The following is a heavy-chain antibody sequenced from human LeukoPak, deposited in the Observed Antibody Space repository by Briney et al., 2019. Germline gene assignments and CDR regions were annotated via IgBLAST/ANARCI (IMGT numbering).Heavy chain of an antibody. CDR3: ARRGGLGYCSSTSCHRGYYYYYMDV. CDR2: INHSGST. D-gene: IGHD2-2*01. Sequence: SETLSLTCAVYGGSFSGYYWSWIRQPPGKGLEWIGEINHSGSTNYNPSLKSRVTISVDTSKNQFSLKLSSVTAADTAVYYCARRGGLGYCSSTSCHRGYYYYYMDVWGKGTTVTVSS. J-gene: IGHJ6*03. CDR1: GGSFSGYY. V-gene: IGHV4-34*01.